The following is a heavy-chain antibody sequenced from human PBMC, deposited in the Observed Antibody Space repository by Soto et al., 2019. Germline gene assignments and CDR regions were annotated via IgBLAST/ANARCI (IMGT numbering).Heavy chain of an antibody. CDR2: IIPIFGTA. CDR1: GGTFSSYA. J-gene: IGHJ4*02. V-gene: IGHV1-69*13. D-gene: IGHD3-22*01. CDR3: ARAGAEYYYDSSGYYYLFDY. Sequence: ASVKVSCKASGGTFSSYAISWVRQAPGQGLEWMGGIIPIFGTANYAQKFQGRVTITADESTSTAYMELSSLRSEDTAVYYCARAGAEYYYDSSGYYYLFDYWGQGTLVTVSS.